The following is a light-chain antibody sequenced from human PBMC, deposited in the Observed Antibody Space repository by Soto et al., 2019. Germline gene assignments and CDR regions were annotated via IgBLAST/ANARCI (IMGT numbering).Light chain of an antibody. CDR3: QQYGSSGT. Sequence: DIVMTQSPDSLAVSLGERATTNCKSSQSVLYNSNNKNYLAWYQQKPGQAPRLLIYGASNRATGIPDRFSGSGSGTDFTLTISRLEPEDFAVYYCQQYGSSGTFGQGTKVDIK. CDR1: QSVLYNSNNKNY. V-gene: IGKV4-1*01. CDR2: GAS. J-gene: IGKJ1*01.